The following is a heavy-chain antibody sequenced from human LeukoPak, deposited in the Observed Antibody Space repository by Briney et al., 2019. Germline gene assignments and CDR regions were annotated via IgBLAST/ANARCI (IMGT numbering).Heavy chain of an antibody. V-gene: IGHV4-39*02. D-gene: IGHD3-16*01. CDR1: GGSISSSTYY. Sequence: SETLSLTRTVSGGSISSSTYYWGWIRQPPGKGLEWIGAIYYTGATYYNPSLRSRVTVSVDTSKNHFSLNLRSVTAADTALYYCASAPRQASIGGLDYWGQGTLVTVSS. J-gene: IGHJ4*02. CDR2: IYYTGAT. CDR3: ASAPRQASIGGLDY.